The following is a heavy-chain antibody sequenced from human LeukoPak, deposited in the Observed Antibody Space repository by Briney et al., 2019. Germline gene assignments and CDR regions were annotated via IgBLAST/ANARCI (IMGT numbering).Heavy chain of an antibody. Sequence: SETLSLTCTVSGGSITSYYWSWIRQPAGKGLEWTGRIYISGSTDYNPSLKSRVTMSVDTSKNQSSLKLTSVTAADTAVYYCARSVGWELLLTNWFDPWGQGTLVTVSS. J-gene: IGHJ5*02. D-gene: IGHD1-26*01. CDR2: IYISGST. V-gene: IGHV4-4*07. CDR3: ARSVGWELLLTNWFDP. CDR1: GGSITSYY.